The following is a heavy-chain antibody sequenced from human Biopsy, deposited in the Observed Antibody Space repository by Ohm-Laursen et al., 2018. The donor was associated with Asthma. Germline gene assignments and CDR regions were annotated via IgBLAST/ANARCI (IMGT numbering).Heavy chain of an antibody. D-gene: IGHD3-16*02. CDR3: AREKVIESRGFQNWFDP. J-gene: IGHJ5*02. V-gene: IGHV3-33*01. CDR2: IYYDGSRK. CDR1: GFTFSRHA. Sequence: SSLRLSCSASGFTFSRHALHWVRQAPGKGLEWVAGIYYDGSRKYYTESVKGRFTISRDNSKNRLYLEMASLRAEDTAVYYCAREKVIESRGFQNWFDPWGQGTLVHVSP.